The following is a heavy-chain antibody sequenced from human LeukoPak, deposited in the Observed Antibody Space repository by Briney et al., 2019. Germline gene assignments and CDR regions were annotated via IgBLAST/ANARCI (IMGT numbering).Heavy chain of an antibody. CDR2: FYPGDSDT. J-gene: IGHJ6*02. D-gene: IGHD4-17*01. Sequence: GESLKISCKGSGYSFTSYWIAWVRQLPGRGLEWMGIFYPGDSDTKYSPSFQGQVTISGDKSISTAHLQWSSLKASDTAMYYCASGMTTSHYYGLDVWGQGTTVTVSS. V-gene: IGHV5-51*01. CDR3: ASGMTTSHYYGLDV. CDR1: GYSFTSYW.